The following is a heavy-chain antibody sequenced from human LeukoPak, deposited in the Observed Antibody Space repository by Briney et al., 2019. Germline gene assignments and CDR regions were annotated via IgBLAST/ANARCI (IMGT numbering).Heavy chain of an antibody. CDR3: ARVLITSANWFGP. J-gene: IGHJ5*02. Sequence: SVKVSCKASGGTFSSYTISWVRQAPGQGLEWMGGIIPNFGTPNYAQKFQGRVTITADKSTSTAYMELSSLRSEDTAVYYCARVLITSANWFGPWGQGTLVTVSS. V-gene: IGHV1-69*06. CDR2: IIPNFGTP. D-gene: IGHD1-14*01. CDR1: GGTFSSYT.